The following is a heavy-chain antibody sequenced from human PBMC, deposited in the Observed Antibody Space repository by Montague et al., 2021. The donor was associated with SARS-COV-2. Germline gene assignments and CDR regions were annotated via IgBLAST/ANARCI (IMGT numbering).Heavy chain of an antibody. D-gene: IGHD2-15*01. CDR2: ISYDGSNK. CDR3: AGDCSPLCYFDY. V-gene: IGHV3-30*04. CDR1: GFTFSSYA. Sequence: SLRLSCAASGFTFSSYAMHWVRQAPGKGLEWVAVISYDGSNKYYADSVKGRFTISRDNSKNTLYLQMNSLRAEDTAVYYCAGDCSPLCYFDYWGQGTLVTVSS. J-gene: IGHJ4*02.